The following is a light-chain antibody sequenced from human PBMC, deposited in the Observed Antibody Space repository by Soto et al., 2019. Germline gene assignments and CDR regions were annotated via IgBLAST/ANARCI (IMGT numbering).Light chain of an antibody. Sequence: DIQMTQSPSPLSASVGDRVTITCRASQSISTYLNWYQQRPGKAPKLLIYAASNLQGGVPSRFSGSGSGTEFTLTISSLQPEDFATYYCHQSDATPLTFGPGTKVDFK. CDR1: QSISTY. J-gene: IGKJ3*01. CDR3: HQSDATPLT. CDR2: AAS. V-gene: IGKV1-39*01.